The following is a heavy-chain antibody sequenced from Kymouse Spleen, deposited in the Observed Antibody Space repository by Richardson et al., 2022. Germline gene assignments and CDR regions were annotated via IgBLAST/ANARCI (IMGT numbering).Heavy chain of an antibody. CDR2: ISYDGSNK. CDR3: AKESYSSGRHGWFDP. D-gene: IGHD6-19*01. CDR1: GFTFSSYG. Sequence: QVQLVESGGGVVQPGRSLRLSCAASGFTFSSYGMHWVRQAPGKGLEWVAVISYDGSNKYYADSVKGRFTISRDNSKNTLYLQMNSLRAEDTAVYYCAKESYSSGRHGWFDPWGQGTLVTVSS. J-gene: IGHJ5*02. V-gene: IGHV3-30*18.